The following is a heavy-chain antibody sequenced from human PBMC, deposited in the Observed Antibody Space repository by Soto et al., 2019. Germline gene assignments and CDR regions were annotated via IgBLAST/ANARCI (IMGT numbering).Heavy chain of an antibody. CDR2: IKSKTDGGTI. J-gene: IGHJ6*01. CDR3: TTQPWKQSHYYYGMEV. CDR1: VFTFSNAW. D-gene: IGHD1-1*01. V-gene: IGHV3-15*01. Sequence: PVGSLRLSCASSVFTFSNAWMSCVRHSPGKWLEWVGRIKSKTDGGTIDYAAPVKGRFTISRDDSKNTLYLQMNSLKTEDTAVYYCTTQPWKQSHYYYGMEVWGQGTTVNVSS.